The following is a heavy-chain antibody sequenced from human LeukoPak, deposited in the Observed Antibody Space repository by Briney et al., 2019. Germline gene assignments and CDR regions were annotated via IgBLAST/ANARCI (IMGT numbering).Heavy chain of an antibody. CDR3: ARASSGSYLNWFDP. CDR1: GGSVSSYY. J-gene: IGHJ5*02. D-gene: IGHD1-26*01. Sequence: SETLSLTCTVSGGSVSSYYWSWIRQPPGKGLEWIGYIYYSGSTNYNPSLKSRVTISVDTSKNQFSLKLSSVTAADTAVYYCARASSGSYLNWFDPWGQGTLVTVSS. V-gene: IGHV4-59*08. CDR2: IYYSGST.